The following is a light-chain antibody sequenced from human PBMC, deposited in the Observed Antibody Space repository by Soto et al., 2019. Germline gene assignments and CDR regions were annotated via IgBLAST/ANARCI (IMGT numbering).Light chain of an antibody. Sequence: DIQMTQSPSTLSASVGDRVTITCRASQSVSNCLAWFHQKLGKAPKLLIYKASSLESGVPSRFSGSGSGTEFTLTISSLQPDYFATYYCQQCNSYPLTFGGGTKVEI. J-gene: IGKJ4*01. CDR2: KAS. CDR3: QQCNSYPLT. CDR1: QSVSNC. V-gene: IGKV1-5*03.